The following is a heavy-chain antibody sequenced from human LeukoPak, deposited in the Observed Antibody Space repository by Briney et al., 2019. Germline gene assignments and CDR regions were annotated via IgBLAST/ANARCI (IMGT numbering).Heavy chain of an antibody. CDR3: ASNYDSSGYGHDY. Sequence: GGSLRLSCAASGFTLSSYAMHWVRQAPGKGLEWVAVISYDGSNKYYADSVKGRFTISRDNSKNTLYLQMNSLRAEDTAVYYCASNYDSSGYGHDYWGQGTLVTVSS. D-gene: IGHD3-22*01. J-gene: IGHJ4*02. V-gene: IGHV3-30-3*01. CDR1: GFTLSSYA. CDR2: ISYDGSNK.